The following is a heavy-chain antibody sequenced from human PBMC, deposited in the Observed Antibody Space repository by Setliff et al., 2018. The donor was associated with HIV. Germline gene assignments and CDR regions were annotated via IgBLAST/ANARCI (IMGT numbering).Heavy chain of an antibody. D-gene: IGHD3-10*01. CDR3: ARAYGSERLNWFDP. J-gene: IGHJ5*02. Sequence: PSETLSLTCIVSGGGSISSRYWSWIRQSPGKGLEWIGYIFYSGNPNYNPSLKGRVTISLDTSKKQFSLRLRSVTAADTAVYYCARAYGSERLNWFDPWGQGTLVTVSS. CDR2: IFYSGNP. V-gene: IGHV4-59*11. CDR1: GGGSISSRY.